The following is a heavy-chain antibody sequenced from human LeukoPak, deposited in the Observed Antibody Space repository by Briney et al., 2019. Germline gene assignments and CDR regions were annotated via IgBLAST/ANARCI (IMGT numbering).Heavy chain of an antibody. CDR1: GYTFTNYD. Sequence: ASVKVSCKASGYTFTNYDINWVRQATGQGLEWMGWMNPNNGNTDYAQKFQGRVTITRNTSISTAYMELSSLRSEDTAVYYCARGYNERGYIYAWGTFDYWGQGTLVSVSS. D-gene: IGHD5-18*01. CDR2: MNPNNGNT. CDR3: ARGYNERGYIYAWGTFDY. J-gene: IGHJ4*02. V-gene: IGHV1-8*01.